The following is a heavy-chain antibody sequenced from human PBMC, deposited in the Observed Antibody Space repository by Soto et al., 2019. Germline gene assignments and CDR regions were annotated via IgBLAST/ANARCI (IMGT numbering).Heavy chain of an antibody. CDR1: GFTFSSYG. V-gene: IGHV3-30*18. J-gene: IGHJ2*01. CDR2: ISYDGSNK. Sequence: SLRLSCAASGFTFSSYGMHWVRQAPGKGLEWVAVISYDGSNKYYADSVKCRFTISRDNSKNTPYLQMNSLRAEDTAVYYCAKDRYKVAATKYWYFDLWGRGTLVTVSS. D-gene: IGHD6-25*01. CDR3: AKDRYKVAATKYWYFDL.